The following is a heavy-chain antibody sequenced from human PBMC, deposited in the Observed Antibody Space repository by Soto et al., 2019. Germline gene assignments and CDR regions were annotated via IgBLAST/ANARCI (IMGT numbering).Heavy chain of an antibody. D-gene: IGHD3-3*01. J-gene: IGHJ4*02. Sequence: GGSLRLSCAASGFTFRSYAMHWVRQAPGKGLEWVAVIPYDGRNKYYEDSVKGRFTISRDNSKNTLYLQMNSLRAEDTGVYYCAREIERLLGYWGQGTLVTVSS. CDR1: GFTFRSYA. CDR2: IPYDGRNK. CDR3: AREIERLLGY. V-gene: IGHV3-30*04.